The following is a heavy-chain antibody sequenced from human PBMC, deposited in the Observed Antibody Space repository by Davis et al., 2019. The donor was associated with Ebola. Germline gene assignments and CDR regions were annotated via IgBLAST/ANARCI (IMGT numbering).Heavy chain of an antibody. CDR2: IYWDDDK. CDR3: GHRQGLNSGSGWNSGIFDY. D-gene: IGHD1-7*01. V-gene: IGHV2-5*02. J-gene: IGHJ4*02. Sequence: SGPTLVKPTQTLALTCTFSGFSLATTGVGVGWIRQPPGKALEWLAFIYWDDDKRYSPSLKSRLTITKDTSGNQVVLVMTNMDPLDTATYYCGHRQGLNSGSGWNSGIFDYWGQGILVTVSS. CDR1: GFSLATTGVG.